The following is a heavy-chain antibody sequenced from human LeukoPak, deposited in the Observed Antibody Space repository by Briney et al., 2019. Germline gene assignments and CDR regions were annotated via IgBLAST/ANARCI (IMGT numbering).Heavy chain of an antibody. CDR2: TYYRSKWYT. D-gene: IGHD2-2*01. CDR1: GDSVSSNSAA. CDR3: ARRLTQYDCFDP. J-gene: IGHJ5*02. Sequence: SQTLSLTCAISGDSVSSNSAAWIWIRQSPSRGLEWLGRTYYRSKWYTEYAVSVKSRITINPDTSKNQFSLQLSSVTPEDTAVYYCARRLTQYDCFDPWGQGILVTVSS. V-gene: IGHV6-1*01.